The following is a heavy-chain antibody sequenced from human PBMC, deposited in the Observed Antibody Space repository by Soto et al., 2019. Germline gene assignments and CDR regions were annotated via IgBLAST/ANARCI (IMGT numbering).Heavy chain of an antibody. CDR3: AGLFPYVSSGYHRNY. V-gene: IGHV4-39*01. Sequence: SHKRSVSGCSIIRSSPYWGRKRQPPGKGLEWVGSIYYLGNTYYNPSLGGRVSISVDKSKNQFSLKLNSVTAADTAFFYCAGLFPYVSSGYHRNYLCQGTLVTVSS. CDR2: IYYLGNT. D-gene: IGHD3-22*01. J-gene: IGHJ4*02. CDR1: GCSIIRSSPY.